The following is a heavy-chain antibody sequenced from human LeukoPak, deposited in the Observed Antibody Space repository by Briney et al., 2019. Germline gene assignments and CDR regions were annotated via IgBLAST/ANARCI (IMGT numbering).Heavy chain of an antibody. V-gene: IGHV1-18*01. D-gene: IGHD3-9*01. CDR1: GYTFTSYG. CDR3: AILLDGSSNNDAFDI. J-gene: IGHJ3*02. Sequence: ASVKVSCKASGYTFTSYGISWVRQAPGQGFEWMGWISANNGNTNYAQKLQGRVTMTTDTSTSTAYMELRSLRSDDTAVYYCAILLDGSSNNDAFDIWGQGTMVTVSS. CDR2: ISANNGNT.